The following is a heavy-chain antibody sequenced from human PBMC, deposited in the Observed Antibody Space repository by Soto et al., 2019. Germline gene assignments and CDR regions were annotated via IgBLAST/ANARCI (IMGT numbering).Heavy chain of an antibody. CDR1: GFTFSSYA. CDR3: AKTDKFCPQSSGGANRFDY. Sequence: EVQLLESGGGLVQPGGSLRLSCAASGFTFSSYAMTWVRQAPGKGLEWVSTISRSGDSTYYRDSVKGRFTISRDNSKNTVYLQMNSLRAEDTAGYYCAKTDKFCPQSSGGANRFDYWGQGTLVTVSS. J-gene: IGHJ4*02. D-gene: IGHD6-19*01. V-gene: IGHV3-23*01. CDR2: ISRSGDST.